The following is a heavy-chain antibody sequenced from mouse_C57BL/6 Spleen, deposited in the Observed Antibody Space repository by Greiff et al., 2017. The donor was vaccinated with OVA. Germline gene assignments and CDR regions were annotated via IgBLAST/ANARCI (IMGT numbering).Heavy chain of an antibody. CDR2: INPGGGST. V-gene: IGHV1-55*01. CDR3: ANWAVDY. J-gene: IGHJ2*01. Sequence: VQLLQPGAELVKPGASVKMSCKASGYTFTSYWITWVKQMPGQGLEWIGDINPGGGSTNYNENLKSKATLTVDTPSSTAYMQLSSLESDDSAVYYCANWAVDYWGKGTTLTVSS. D-gene: IGHD4-1*01. CDR1: GYTFTSYW.